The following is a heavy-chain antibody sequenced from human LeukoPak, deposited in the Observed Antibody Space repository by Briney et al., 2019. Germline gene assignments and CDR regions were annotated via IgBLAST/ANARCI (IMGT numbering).Heavy chain of an antibody. D-gene: IGHD6-13*01. CDR2: IYPGDSDT. Sequence: GESLKISCKGSGYSFTNYWIGWVRQMPGKGLEWMGIIYPGDSDTRYSPSFQGQVTISVDKSLSTAYLQWSSLKASDTAMYYCARQSMAAAVGRYFDYWGQGTLVTVSS. CDR1: GYSFTNYW. J-gene: IGHJ4*02. V-gene: IGHV5-51*01. CDR3: ARQSMAAAVGRYFDY.